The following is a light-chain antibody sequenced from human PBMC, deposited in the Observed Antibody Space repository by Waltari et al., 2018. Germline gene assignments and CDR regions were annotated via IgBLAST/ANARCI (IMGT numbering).Light chain of an antibody. CDR2: TAS. CDR3: QQSFSVLPWT. V-gene: IGKV1-39*01. Sequence: DIQMTQSPSSLSASVGDRVTITCRASQNIDTYLNWYQQKPGKAPKLLIYTASTLQTGVPSRFSGSGSGTDFTLTISSLQPEDLATYYCQQSFSVLPWTFGKGTKV. J-gene: IGKJ1*01. CDR1: QNIDTY.